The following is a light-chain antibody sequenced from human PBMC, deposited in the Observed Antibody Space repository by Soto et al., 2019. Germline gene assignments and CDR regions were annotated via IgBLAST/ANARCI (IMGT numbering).Light chain of an antibody. CDR1: QDIKYY. CDR2: SAS. CDR3: LQHNSYPLT. V-gene: IGKV1-17*03. J-gene: IGKJ4*01. Sequence: DIQMTQSPSAMSASVGDRVTINCRASQDIKYYLAWFQQKPGKVPKRLIYSASSLQSGVPSRFSGSGSGTKFTLTISGMQPEDSANYYCLQHNSYPLTFGGGTKVEIK.